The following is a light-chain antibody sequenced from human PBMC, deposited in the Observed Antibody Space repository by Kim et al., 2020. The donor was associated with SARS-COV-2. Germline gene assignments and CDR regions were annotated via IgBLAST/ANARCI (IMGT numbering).Light chain of an antibody. CDR3: QQYGSSPH. J-gene: IGKJ4*01. V-gene: IGKV3-20*01. Sequence: EIVLTQSPATLSLSPGERATLSCRASQSVSSNYLAWYQQKPGQAPRLLMYGASSRATGIPDRFSGSGSGTDFTLTISRLEPEDFAVYYCQQYGSSPHFGGGTKVDIK. CDR2: GAS. CDR1: QSVSSNY.